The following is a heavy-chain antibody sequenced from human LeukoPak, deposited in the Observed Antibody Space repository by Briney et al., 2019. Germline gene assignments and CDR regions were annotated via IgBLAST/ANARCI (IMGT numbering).Heavy chain of an antibody. Sequence: ASVKVSCKASGGTFSSYAISGVRQAPGQGLEWMGGIIPIFGTANYAQKFQGRVTITADESTSTAYMELSSLRSEDTAVYYCARGGVVPAGNPFDYWGQGTLVTVSS. CDR1: GGTFSSYA. CDR3: ARGGVVPAGNPFDY. V-gene: IGHV1-69*13. D-gene: IGHD2-2*01. J-gene: IGHJ4*02. CDR2: IIPIFGTA.